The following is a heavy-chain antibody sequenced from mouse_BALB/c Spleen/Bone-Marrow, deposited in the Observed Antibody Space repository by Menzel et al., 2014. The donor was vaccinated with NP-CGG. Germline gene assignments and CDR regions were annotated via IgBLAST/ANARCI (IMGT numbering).Heavy chain of an antibody. J-gene: IGHJ2*01. CDR3: ARGHYYGYYFDY. Sequence: EVKLMESGPELVKPGASMKISCKASGYSFTGYTMNWVKQSHGKNLEWIGLINPYNGGTSYNQKFKGKATLTVDKSSSTAYMELFSLTSEDSAVYYCARGHYYGYYFDYWGQGTTLTVSS. CDR1: GYSFTGYT. CDR2: INPYNGGT. V-gene: IGHV1-18*01. D-gene: IGHD1-2*01.